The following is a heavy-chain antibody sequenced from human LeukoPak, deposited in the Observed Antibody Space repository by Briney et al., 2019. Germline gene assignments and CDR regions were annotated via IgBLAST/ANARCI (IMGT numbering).Heavy chain of an antibody. Sequence: GSLRLSCAASKFTFSNYAMSWVRQAPGKGLEWVSGISGSGGSTYYADSVKGRFTISRDNSKNTLYLQMNSLRAEDTAVYYCAKLNDNYYYYGMDVWGQGTTVTVSS. CDR3: AKLNDNYYYYGMDV. J-gene: IGHJ6*02. D-gene: IGHD1-1*01. CDR1: KFTFSNYA. CDR2: ISGSGGST. V-gene: IGHV3-23*01.